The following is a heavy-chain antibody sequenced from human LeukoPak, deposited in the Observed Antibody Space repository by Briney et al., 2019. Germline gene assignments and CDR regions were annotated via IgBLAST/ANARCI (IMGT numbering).Heavy chain of an antibody. Sequence: PGGSLRLSCAASGFTFSNAWMSWVRQAPGKGLEWVGRIKSKTDGGTTDYAAPVKGRFTISRDDSKNTLYLQMNSLKTEDTAVYYCTTDQKDGSGSYCRYWGQGTLVNVSS. CDR3: TTDQKDGSGSYCRY. CDR2: IKSKTDGGTT. CDR1: GFTFSNAW. D-gene: IGHD3-10*01. J-gene: IGHJ4*02. V-gene: IGHV3-15*01.